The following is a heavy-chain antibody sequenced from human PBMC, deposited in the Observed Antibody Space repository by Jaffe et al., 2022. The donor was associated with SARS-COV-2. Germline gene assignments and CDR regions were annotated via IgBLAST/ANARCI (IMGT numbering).Heavy chain of an antibody. Sequence: EVQLVESGGGLVKPGGSLRLSCAASGFTFSNAWMSWVRQAPGKGLEWVGRIKSKTDGGTTDYAAPVKGRFTISRDDSKNTLYLQMNSLKTEDTAVYYCTTGLVTTVLTLRFDPWGQGTLVTVSS. CDR2: IKSKTDGGTT. J-gene: IGHJ5*02. D-gene: IGHD4-4*01. CDR3: TTGLVTTVLTLRFDP. V-gene: IGHV3-15*01. CDR1: GFTFSNAW.